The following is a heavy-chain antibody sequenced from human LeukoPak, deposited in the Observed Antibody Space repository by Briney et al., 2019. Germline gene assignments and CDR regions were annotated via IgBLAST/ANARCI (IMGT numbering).Heavy chain of an antibody. CDR1: GFTFDDYA. V-gene: IGHV3-9*01. CDR3: AKDHRWSSGIFDY. D-gene: IGHD6-19*01. CDR2: ISWNSGSI. Sequence: GGSLRLSCAASGFTFDDYAMHWVRQAPGKGLEWVSGISWNSGSIGYADSVKGRFTISRDNAKNSLYLQMNSLRAEDTALYYCAKDHRWSSGIFDYWGQGTLVTVSS. J-gene: IGHJ4*02.